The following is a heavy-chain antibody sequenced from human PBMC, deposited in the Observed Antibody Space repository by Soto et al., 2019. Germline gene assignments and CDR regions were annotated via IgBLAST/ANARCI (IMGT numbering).Heavy chain of an antibody. CDR2: VFHSGIT. CDR3: TKDEAGSPFRY. V-gene: IGHV4-4*02. Sequence: VQLRESGPGQVKTSGTLSLTCAVSGGSMKTTNWWSWVRQPPAKGLEWIGEVFHSGITRYNPSLKSRTTVSVDTSKNQFFLNLASVTAEDTAVYYCTKDEAGSPFRYWGQGALVTVSS. D-gene: IGHD3-10*01. CDR1: GGSMKTTNW. J-gene: IGHJ4*02.